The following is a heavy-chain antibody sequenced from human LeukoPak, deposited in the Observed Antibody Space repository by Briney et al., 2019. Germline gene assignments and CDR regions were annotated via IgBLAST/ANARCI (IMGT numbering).Heavy chain of an antibody. CDR3: AREETVAGLYYFDY. D-gene: IGHD6-19*01. CDR2: IIPIFGTA. J-gene: IGHJ4*02. Sequence: ASVKVSCKASGGTFSSYAISWVRQAPGQGLEWMGRIIPIFGTANYAQKLQGRVTITTDESTSTAYMELSSLRSEDTAVYYCAREETVAGLYYFDYWGQGTLVTVSS. CDR1: GGTFSSYA. V-gene: IGHV1-69*05.